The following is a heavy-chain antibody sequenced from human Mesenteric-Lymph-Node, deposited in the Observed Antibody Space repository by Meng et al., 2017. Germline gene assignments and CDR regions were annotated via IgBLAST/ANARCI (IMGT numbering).Heavy chain of an antibody. Sequence: VLRVRSGAEVKKPGASVKASCKASCYTFTSDGISWVRQAPGQGLEWMGWISVHYGNTNYAQKFQGRVTMTTDTSTSTIYMELRSLRTDDTAVYYCARGRFGENGYWGQGTLVTVSS. V-gene: IGHV1-18*01. D-gene: IGHD3-10*01. CDR1: CYTFTSDG. J-gene: IGHJ4*02. CDR3: ARGRFGENGY. CDR2: ISVHYGNT.